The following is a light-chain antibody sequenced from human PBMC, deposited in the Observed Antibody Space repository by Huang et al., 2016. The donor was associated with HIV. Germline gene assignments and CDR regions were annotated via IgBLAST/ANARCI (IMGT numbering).Light chain of an antibody. Sequence: EIVLTQSPATLSLSPGERVALSCRASQNIKNDLSWYQKRPGQAPRLLISNASNRATGIPARFSGSGSGTDFTLTISSLEPADFVVYFCQQRTNWPPGYTFGQGTQL. J-gene: IGKJ2*01. CDR2: NAS. CDR3: QQRTNWPPGYT. V-gene: IGKV3-11*01. CDR1: QNIKND.